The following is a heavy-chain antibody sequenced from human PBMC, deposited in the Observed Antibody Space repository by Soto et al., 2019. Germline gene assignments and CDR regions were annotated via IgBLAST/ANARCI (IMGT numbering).Heavy chain of an antibody. V-gene: IGHV3-53*02. Sequence: DVQLVETGGGLIQPGGSPRLSCAASGFSVSNDYMNWVRQDAGKGLEWVAVIYRGGTTYHADSVRGRFTISRDDSENTLFLQMNSLRVEDTAVYYCARATEWNALDIWGQGTVVTVSS. D-gene: IGHD3-3*01. CDR3: ARATEWNALDI. J-gene: IGHJ3*02. CDR1: GFSVSNDY. CDR2: IYRGGTT.